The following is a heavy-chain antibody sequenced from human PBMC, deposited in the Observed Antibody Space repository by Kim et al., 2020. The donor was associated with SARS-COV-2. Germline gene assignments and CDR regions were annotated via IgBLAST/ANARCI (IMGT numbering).Heavy chain of an antibody. V-gene: IGHV4-39*01. J-gene: IGHJ4*02. CDR3: ARQPRYYDILTGPDY. D-gene: IGHD3-9*01. CDR1: GGSISSSFYY. CDR2: IYYSGST. Sequence: SETLSLTCTVSGGSISSSFYYWGWIRQPPGKGLEWIGSIYYSGSTYYNPSLKSRVTISVDTSKNQFSLKLSSVTAADTAVYYCARQPRYYDILTGPDYWGQGTLVTVSS.